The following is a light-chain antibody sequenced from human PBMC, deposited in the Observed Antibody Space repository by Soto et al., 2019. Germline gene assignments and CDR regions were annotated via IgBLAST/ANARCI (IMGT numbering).Light chain of an antibody. J-gene: IGKJ1*01. CDR2: GAS. Sequence: DIQMTQSPSSLSASIGDRFTITCRASQTVNTYLHWYQQKPGKAPKLLIYGASNLQSGVPSRFSGSGSGTNFTLSLNSLQPEDFATYYCQQGYSNPWTFGQGTKVDI. CDR1: QTVNTY. CDR3: QQGYSNPWT. V-gene: IGKV1-39*01.